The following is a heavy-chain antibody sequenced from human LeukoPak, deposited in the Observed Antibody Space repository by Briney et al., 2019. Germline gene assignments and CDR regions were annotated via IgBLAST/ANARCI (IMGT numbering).Heavy chain of an antibody. CDR2: INPNSGGT. D-gene: IGHD3-22*01. V-gene: IGHV1-2*02. Sequence: GASVKVSCKASGYTFTCYYMRWVRQAPGQGLEWMGWINPNSGGTNYAQKFQGRVTMTRDTDISTAYMELSRLRSDDTAVYYCARDLAGYYDSSGYYYVTWGQGTLVTVSA. J-gene: IGHJ5*02. CDR1: GYTFTCYY. CDR3: ARDLAGYYDSSGYYYVT.